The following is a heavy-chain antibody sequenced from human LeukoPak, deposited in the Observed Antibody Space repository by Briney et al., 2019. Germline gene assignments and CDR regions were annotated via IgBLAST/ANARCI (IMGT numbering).Heavy chain of an antibody. CDR2: IYTSGST. Sequence: SETLSLTCTVSGGSISSYYWSWIRQPAGKGLEWIGRIYTSGSTNYNPSLKSRVTMSVDTSKNQFSLKLSSVTAADTAVYYCARDPGIAAEGSLGFDPWGQGTLVTVSS. CDR1: GGSISSYY. J-gene: IGHJ5*02. CDR3: ARDPGIAAEGSLGFDP. V-gene: IGHV4-4*07. D-gene: IGHD6-13*01.